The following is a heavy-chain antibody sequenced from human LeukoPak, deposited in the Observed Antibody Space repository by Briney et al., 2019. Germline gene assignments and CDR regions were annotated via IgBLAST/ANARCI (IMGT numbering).Heavy chain of an antibody. CDR2: TYYRSKWYN. J-gene: IGHJ1*01. Sequence: SQTLSLTCAISGDSVSSNSAAWSWIRQSPSRGLEWLGRTYYRSKWYNDYAVSVKSRITINPDTSKNQLYLQLNSVTPEDTAVYYCARAAVSGTYEHWGQGTLVTVSS. CDR3: ARAAVSGTYEH. D-gene: IGHD1-26*01. V-gene: IGHV6-1*01. CDR1: GDSVSSNSAA.